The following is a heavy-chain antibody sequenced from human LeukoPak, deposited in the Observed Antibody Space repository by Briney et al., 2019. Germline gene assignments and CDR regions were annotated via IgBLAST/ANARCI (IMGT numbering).Heavy chain of an antibody. V-gene: IGHV3-7*05. CDR1: GFTFSSYW. Sequence: GGSLRLSCAASGFTFSSYWMSWVRQAPGKGLEWVANVKQDGSEKCYVDSVKGRFTISRDNAKNSLYLQMNSLRAEDTAVYYCARDWGNWMNAFDIWGQGTMVTVCS. CDR3: ARDWGNWMNAFDI. CDR2: VKQDGSEK. D-gene: IGHD1-20*01. J-gene: IGHJ3*02.